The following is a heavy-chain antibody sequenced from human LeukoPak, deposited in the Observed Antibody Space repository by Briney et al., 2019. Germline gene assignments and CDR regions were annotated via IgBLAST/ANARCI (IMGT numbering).Heavy chain of an antibody. V-gene: IGHV3-7*03. CDR1: GFTVDSNY. CDR3: ARVFTFCSSTSCYLGYYYYYGMDV. CDR2: LKQDGNEL. Sequence: GGSLRLSCAASGFTVDSNYLSWVRQAPGKGLEWVANLKQDGNELYYVDSVKGRFTISRDNAKNSLYLQMNSLRAEDTAVYYCARVFTFCSSTSCYLGYYYYYGMDVWGQGTTVTVSS. J-gene: IGHJ6*02. D-gene: IGHD2-2*01.